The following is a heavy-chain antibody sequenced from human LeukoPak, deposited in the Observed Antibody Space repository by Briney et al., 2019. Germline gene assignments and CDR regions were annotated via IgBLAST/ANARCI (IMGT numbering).Heavy chain of an antibody. CDR1: GFTFSSYG. CDR3: ARDSPLGTYGSGSYLDY. V-gene: IGHV3-33*01. J-gene: IGHJ4*02. CDR2: IWYDGSNK. Sequence: PGRSLRLSCAASGFTFSSYGMHWVRQAPGKGLEWVAVIWYDGSNKYYADSVKGRFTISRDNSKNTPYLQMNSLRAEDTAVYYCARDSPLGTYGSGSYLDYWGQGTLVTVSS. D-gene: IGHD3-10*01.